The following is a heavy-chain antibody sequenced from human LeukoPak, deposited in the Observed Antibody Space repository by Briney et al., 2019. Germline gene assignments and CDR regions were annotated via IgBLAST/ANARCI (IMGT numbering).Heavy chain of an antibody. V-gene: IGHV4-38-2*02. CDR2: INHSGST. D-gene: IGHD3-10*01. CDR1: GYSISSGYY. Sequence: PSETLSLTCTVSGYSISSGYYWSWIRQPPGKGLEWIGEINHSGSTNYNPSLKSRVTISVDTSKNQFSLKLSSVTAADTAVYYCARGSPKRITMVRGVIRRYNWFDPWGQGTLVTVSS. J-gene: IGHJ5*02. CDR3: ARGSPKRITMVRGVIRRYNWFDP.